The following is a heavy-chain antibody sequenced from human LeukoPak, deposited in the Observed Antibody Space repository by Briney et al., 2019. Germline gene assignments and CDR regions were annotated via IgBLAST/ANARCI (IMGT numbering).Heavy chain of an antibody. CDR2: ISPNSGDT. J-gene: IGHJ3*02. D-gene: IGHD5-18*01. CDR1: GYSFAAYY. Sequence: ASVKVSCKASGYSFAAYYIHWVRQAPGQGLEWMGWISPNSGDTDYAQKFQVRVTTTRDTSISTAYLERYTLRPDDTPAYYCARDLNQGGYSYGNHAFDSSGQGTMVTVSS. V-gene: IGHV1-2*02. CDR3: ARDLNQGGYSYGNHAFDS.